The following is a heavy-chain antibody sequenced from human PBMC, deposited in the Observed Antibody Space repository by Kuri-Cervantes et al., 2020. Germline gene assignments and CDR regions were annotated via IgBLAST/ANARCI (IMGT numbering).Heavy chain of an antibody. J-gene: IGHJ5*01. V-gene: IGHV4-59*01. CDR2: IYHSGST. Sequence: GSLRLSCAVYGGSFSGYYWTWIRQPPGKGLECIGYIYHSGSTNYNPSLKSRVTISIDTSKNQFSLKLSSVTAADTAVYYCARERATNWFDSWGQGTLVTISS. CDR1: GGSFSGYY. CDR3: ARERATNWFDS.